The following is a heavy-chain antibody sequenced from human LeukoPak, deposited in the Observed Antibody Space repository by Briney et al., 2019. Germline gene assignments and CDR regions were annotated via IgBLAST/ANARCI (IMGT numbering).Heavy chain of an antibody. CDR3: ARGDFVFDS. J-gene: IGHJ4*02. CDR2: INPHTGDT. V-gene: IGHV1-18*01. D-gene: IGHD2-21*01. Sequence: ASVKVSCKASGYTFVTYGISWVRQAPGQGLEWMGWINPHTGDTKNAQKFHDRVTMTADPYADTAYMELRSLRSDDTGVYFCARGDFVFDSWGQGTLVSVS. CDR1: GYTFVTYG.